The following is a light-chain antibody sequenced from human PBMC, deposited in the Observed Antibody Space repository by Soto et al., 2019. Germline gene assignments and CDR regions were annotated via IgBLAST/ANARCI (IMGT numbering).Light chain of an antibody. CDR1: SSDVGGYNY. CDR3: SSYTSSITPLCV. CDR2: DVS. Sequence: QSALTQPASVSGSPGQSITISCTGTSSDVGGYNYVSWYQQHPGKAPKLMIYDVSNRPSGVSNRFSGSKSGNKASLTISGRQAEDGADYYCSSYTSSITPLCVFGTGTKRTVL. J-gene: IGLJ1*01. V-gene: IGLV2-14*01.